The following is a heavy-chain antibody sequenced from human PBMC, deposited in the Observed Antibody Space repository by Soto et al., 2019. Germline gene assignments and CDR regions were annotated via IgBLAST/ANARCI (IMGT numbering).Heavy chain of an antibody. J-gene: IGHJ5*02. D-gene: IGHD3-10*01. CDR3: ARGVLLWSRAWFDP. V-gene: IGHV4-61*01. Sequence: QVQLQESGPGLVKPSETLSLTCTVSGGSVSSGSYYWSWIRQPPGKGLEWIGYIYYSGSTHYNPSLKSRVTISVDTSKNQFSLKLSSVTAADTAVYYCARGVLLWSRAWFDPWGQGTLVTVSS. CDR2: IYYSGST. CDR1: GGSVSSGSYY.